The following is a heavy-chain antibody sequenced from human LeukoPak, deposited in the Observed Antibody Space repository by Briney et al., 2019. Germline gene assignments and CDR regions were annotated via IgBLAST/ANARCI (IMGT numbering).Heavy chain of an antibody. J-gene: IGHJ4*02. CDR3: ARDIRSGWYYFDY. D-gene: IGHD6-19*01. Sequence: ASVKVSCKASGYTFINYNIHWVRQAPGQGLEWMGIIIPSGGSTIYAQNFRGRVTMSRDTSTSKVYMELSSLRTEDTAVYYCARDIRSGWYYFDYWGQGTLVTVSS. CDR1: GYTFINYN. V-gene: IGHV1-46*01. CDR2: IIPSGGST.